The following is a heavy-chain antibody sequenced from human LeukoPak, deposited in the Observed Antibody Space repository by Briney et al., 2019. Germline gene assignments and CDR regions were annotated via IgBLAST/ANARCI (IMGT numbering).Heavy chain of an antibody. V-gene: IGHV3-7*01. Sequence: PGGSLRLSCAASGFTFSSYWMSWVRQAPGKGLEWVANIKQDGSEKYYVDSVKGRFTISRDNAKNSLYLLMNSLRAEDTAVYYCASTYDFWSDLEYWGQGTLVTVSS. CDR1: GFTFSSYW. J-gene: IGHJ4*02. D-gene: IGHD3-3*01. CDR3: ASTYDFWSDLEY. CDR2: IKQDGSEK.